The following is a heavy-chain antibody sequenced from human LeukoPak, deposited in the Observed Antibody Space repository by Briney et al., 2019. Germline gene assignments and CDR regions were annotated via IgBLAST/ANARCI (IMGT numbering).Heavy chain of an antibody. CDR2: IYYFGTT. Sequence: PSETLSLTCTVSGASISYSGFFWGWIRQPPGKGLEWIGSIYYFGTTYYSPSPKTRVAMSVDMSKNEFSLKLTSVTAADTADYYCARDHIAVSSFDQWGQGTLVTVSS. CDR3: ARDHIAVSSFDQ. V-gene: IGHV4-39*07. CDR1: GASISYSGFF. D-gene: IGHD6-19*01. J-gene: IGHJ4*02.